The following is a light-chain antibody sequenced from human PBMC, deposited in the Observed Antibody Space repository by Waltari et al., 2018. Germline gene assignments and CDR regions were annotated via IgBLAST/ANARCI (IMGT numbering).Light chain of an antibody. CDR3: AAWDDSLRNWV. Sequence: QSVLTQPPSASGTPGQRVSISCSGTSSNIENNFVFWYQQFPGTAPKLFIYRNTHRPPGAPDRFSGSKSGTSASLAISGLRSEDEADYYCAAWDDSLRNWVFGGGTKLTVL. V-gene: IGLV1-47*01. CDR2: RNT. J-gene: IGLJ3*02. CDR1: SSNIENNF.